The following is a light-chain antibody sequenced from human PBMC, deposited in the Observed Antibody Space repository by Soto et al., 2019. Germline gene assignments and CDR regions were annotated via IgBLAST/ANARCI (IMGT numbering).Light chain of an antibody. CDR1: QSVSSY. V-gene: IGKV3-20*01. CDR3: QQYGSSPLT. J-gene: IGKJ4*01. Sequence: EVVLTQSPATLSLSPGERATLSCRASQSVSSYLAWYQQKPGQAPRLLIFGASNRATGIPARFSGSASGTDFTLTISRLEPEDFAVYYCQQYGSSPLTFGGGTKVDI. CDR2: GAS.